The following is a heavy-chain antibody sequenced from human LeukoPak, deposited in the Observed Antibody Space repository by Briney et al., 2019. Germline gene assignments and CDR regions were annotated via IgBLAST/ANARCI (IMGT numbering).Heavy chain of an antibody. CDR2: VYHSGST. Sequence: SGTLSLTCAVSGGSISSNNWWSWVRQPPGKGLEWIGEVYHSGSTSYNPSLKSRVTISVDTSKNQFSLKLSSVTAADTAVYYCARGVVVSISIDYWGQGTLVTVSS. J-gene: IGHJ4*02. D-gene: IGHD2-15*01. CDR1: GGSISSNNW. V-gene: IGHV4-4*02. CDR3: ARGVVVSISIDY.